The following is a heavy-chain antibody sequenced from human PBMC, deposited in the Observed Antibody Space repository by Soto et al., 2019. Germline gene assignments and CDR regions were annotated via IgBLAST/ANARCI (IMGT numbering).Heavy chain of an antibody. J-gene: IGHJ4*02. CDR2: ISGYNGNT. V-gene: IGHV1-18*01. CDR1: GYTFPSYG. Sequence: ASVKVSCKASGYTFPSYGISWVRQAPGQGLEWMGWISGYNGNTNYAQMLQGRVTMTTDTSTSTAYMELRSLRSDDTAVYYCARDDCSGGSCYRTLDYWGQGTLVTVSS. D-gene: IGHD2-15*01. CDR3: ARDDCSGGSCYRTLDY.